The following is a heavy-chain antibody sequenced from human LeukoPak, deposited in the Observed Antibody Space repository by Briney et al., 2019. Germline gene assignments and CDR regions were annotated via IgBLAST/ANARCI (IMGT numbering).Heavy chain of an antibody. CDR1: GGSISSYY. CDR2: IYYSGST. V-gene: IGHV4-59*01. D-gene: IGHD3-16*01. CDR3: ASYDERGAFDI. Sequence: SETLSLTCTVSGGSISSYYWSWIRQPPGKGLEWIGYIYYSGSTNYNPSLKSRVTISVDTSKNQFSLKLSSVTAADTAVYYCASYDERGAFDIWGQGTMVTVSS. J-gene: IGHJ3*02.